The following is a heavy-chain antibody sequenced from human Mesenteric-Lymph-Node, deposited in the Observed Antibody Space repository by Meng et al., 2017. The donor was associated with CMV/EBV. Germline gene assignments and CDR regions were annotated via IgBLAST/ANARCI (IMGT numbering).Heavy chain of an antibody. D-gene: IGHD6-25*01. J-gene: IGHJ4*02. CDR2: IGTAGDT. CDR1: GFTFSSYD. CDR3: ARGRGGLAAAANYFDY. Sequence: GESLKISCAACGFTFSSYDMHWVRQATGKGLEWVSAIGTAGDTYYPGSVKGQFTISRENAKNSLYLQMNSLRAGDTAVYYCARGRGGLAAAANYFDYWGQGTLVTVSS. V-gene: IGHV3-13*03.